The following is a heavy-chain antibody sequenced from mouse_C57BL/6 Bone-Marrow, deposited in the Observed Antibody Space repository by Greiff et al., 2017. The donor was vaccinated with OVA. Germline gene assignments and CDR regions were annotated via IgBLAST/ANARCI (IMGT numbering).Heavy chain of an antibody. V-gene: IGHV1-82*01. Sequence: VQLQQSGPELVKPGASVKISCKASGYAFSSSWMNWVKQRPGKGLEWIGRIYPGDGDTNYNGKFKGKATLTADKSSSTAYMELRSLTSEDSAVYFCARNYDYDRGFDYWGQGTTLTVSS. CDR3: ARNYDYDRGFDY. CDR1: GYAFSSSW. J-gene: IGHJ2*01. D-gene: IGHD2-4*01. CDR2: IYPGDGDT.